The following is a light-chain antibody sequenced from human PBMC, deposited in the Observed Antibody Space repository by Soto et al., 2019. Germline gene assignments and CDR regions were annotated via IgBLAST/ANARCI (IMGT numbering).Light chain of an antibody. J-gene: IGLJ1*01. CDR1: SSDVGDYKY. CDR3: SSYTSSDTPYV. V-gene: IGLV2-14*01. Sequence: QSALTQPASVSGSPGQSITISCTETSSDVGDYKYVSWYQQHPDKAPKLIIFVNSNRPSGVSNRFSGSKSGNTASLTISGLQAEDEADYYCSSYTSSDTPYVFGTGTKLTVL. CDR2: VNS.